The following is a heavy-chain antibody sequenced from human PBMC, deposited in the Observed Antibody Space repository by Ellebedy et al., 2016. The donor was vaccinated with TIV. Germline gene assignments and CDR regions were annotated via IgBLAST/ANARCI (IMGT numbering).Heavy chain of an antibody. Sequence: SQTLSLTCAISGDSVSSNSAAWRCIRQSPSRGLEWLGRTYYKSKWFTDYALSVRSRITISPDTTKNQLSLHLDSVTPEDTAVYYCARAVVASTNTPIVLDSWGQGIRVTVSS. J-gene: IGHJ4*02. CDR2: TYYKSKWFT. D-gene: IGHD2-8*01. CDR1: GDSVSSNSAA. V-gene: IGHV6-1*01. CDR3: ARAVVASTNTPIVLDS.